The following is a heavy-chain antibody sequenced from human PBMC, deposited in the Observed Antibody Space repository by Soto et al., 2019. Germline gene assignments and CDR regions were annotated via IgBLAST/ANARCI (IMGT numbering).Heavy chain of an antibody. J-gene: IGHJ2*01. CDR2: ISYDGSNK. CDR1: GFTFSSYG. Sequence: QVQLVESGGGVVQPGRSLRLSCAASGFTFSSYGMHWVRQAPGKGLEWVAVISYDGSNKYYADSVKGRFTISRDNSKNTLYRQMNSLRAEDTAVYYCAKDRAVGYGDYLGYFDLWGRGTLVTVSS. D-gene: IGHD4-17*01. V-gene: IGHV3-30*18. CDR3: AKDRAVGYGDYLGYFDL.